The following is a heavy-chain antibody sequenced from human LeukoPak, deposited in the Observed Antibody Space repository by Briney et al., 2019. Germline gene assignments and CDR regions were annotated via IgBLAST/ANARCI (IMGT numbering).Heavy chain of an antibody. Sequence: NTSETLSLTCTVSGGSISSFHWSWIRQPPGKGLEWIGYIYYSGNTNYNPSLKSRVTISVDTSKNQFSLRLTSVTAADTAVYYCARGELVFGYWGQGTLVTVSS. D-gene: IGHD1-26*01. CDR3: ARGELVFGY. CDR1: GGSISSFH. V-gene: IGHV4-59*01. CDR2: IYYSGNT. J-gene: IGHJ4*02.